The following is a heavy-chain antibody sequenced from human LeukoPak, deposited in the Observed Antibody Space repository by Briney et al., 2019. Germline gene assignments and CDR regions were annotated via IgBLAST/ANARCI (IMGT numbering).Heavy chain of an antibody. Sequence: ASVKVSCKTSGYTSTTYGISWVRQAPGQGLEWMGWTYNTYTHYAQTLRDRLTMTTGTSTSTSYMELRSLRSDDTAVYYCARALAQGGSFDLYYFDSWGQRSLVTVSS. V-gene: IGHV1-18*01. CDR2: TYNTYT. CDR3: ARALAQGGSFDLYYFDS. CDR1: GYTSTTYG. J-gene: IGHJ4*02. D-gene: IGHD3-9*01.